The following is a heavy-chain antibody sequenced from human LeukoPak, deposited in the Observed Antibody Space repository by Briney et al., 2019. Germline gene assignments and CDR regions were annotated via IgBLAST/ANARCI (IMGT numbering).Heavy chain of an antibody. Sequence: GRSLRLSCAASGFTFSSYAMHWVRQAPGKGLEWVAVIWNDGRNKYCADSVKGRFTISRDSSKNTLYLQMNSLRAEDTAVYYCARAEVPAAVKSGAFDIWGQGTMVTVSS. J-gene: IGHJ3*02. D-gene: IGHD2-2*01. CDR1: GFTFSSYA. CDR3: ARAEVPAAVKSGAFDI. V-gene: IGHV3-33*01. CDR2: IWNDGRNK.